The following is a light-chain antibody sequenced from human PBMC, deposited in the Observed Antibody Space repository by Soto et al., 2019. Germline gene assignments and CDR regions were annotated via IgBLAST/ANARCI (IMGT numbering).Light chain of an antibody. Sequence: NFMLTQPHSLSESPGKTVTISCIRSSGSIASNYVQWYQQRPGSAPTIVIFEDTERPSGVPDRFSGSIDSSSNSPSLTISGLKTEDEADYYCQSYNSSSRVFGGGTKLTVL. CDR3: QSYNSSSRV. V-gene: IGLV6-57*04. CDR2: EDT. CDR1: SGSIASNY. J-gene: IGLJ2*01.